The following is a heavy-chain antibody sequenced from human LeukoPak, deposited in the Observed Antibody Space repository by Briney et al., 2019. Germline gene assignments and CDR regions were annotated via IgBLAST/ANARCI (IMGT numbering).Heavy chain of an antibody. CDR3: ARRGSGYTEPIDY. CDR2: ISSSSSYI. V-gene: IGHV3-21*01. D-gene: IGHD5-12*01. Sequence: GGSLRLSCAASGFTFSNAWMSWVRQAPGKGLEWVSSISSSSSYIYYADSVKGRFTISRDNAKNSLYLQMNSLRAEDTAVYYCARRGSGYTEPIDYWGQGTLVTVSS. CDR1: GFTFSNAW. J-gene: IGHJ4*02.